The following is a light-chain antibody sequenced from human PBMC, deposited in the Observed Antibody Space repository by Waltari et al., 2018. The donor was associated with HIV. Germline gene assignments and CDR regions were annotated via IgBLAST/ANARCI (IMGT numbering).Light chain of an antibody. V-gene: IGKV4-1*01. J-gene: IGKJ2*03. Sequence: DIVMTQSPDSLAVSLGERATINCKSSQSVLYSSNNENHLAWYQQTAGQLPKLLIYWASTRESGVPGRFSGSGSETDFTLTISSLQAEDVAVYYCQQYYSTPYRFGQGTKLEIK. CDR3: QQYYSTPYR. CDR2: WAS. CDR1: QSVLYSSNNENH.